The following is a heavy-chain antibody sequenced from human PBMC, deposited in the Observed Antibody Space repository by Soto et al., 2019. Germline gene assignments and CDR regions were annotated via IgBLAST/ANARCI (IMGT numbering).Heavy chain of an antibody. CDR2: ISSTGTSM. CDR1: GFTFSSYE. V-gene: IGHV3-48*03. CDR3: ARETHFIDY. Sequence: VQLVESGGDLVQPGGSLRLSCAASGFTFSSYEMNWVRQAPGKGLEWVSYISSTGTSMDYADSVKGRFTISRDNAKNSLFLQLNSLRDEDTAVYYCARETHFIDYWGQGNLVSVSA. J-gene: IGHJ4*02.